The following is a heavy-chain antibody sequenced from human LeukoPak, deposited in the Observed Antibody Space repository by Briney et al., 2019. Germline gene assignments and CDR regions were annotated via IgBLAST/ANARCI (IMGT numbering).Heavy chain of an antibody. CDR2: ISYDGSNK. CDR3: AKDLRPDSGSYPGSYYYYGMDV. Sequence: QSGGSLRLSCAASGFTFSSYSMNWVRQAPGKGLEWVAVISYDGSNKYYADSVKGRFTISRDNSKNTLYLQMNSLRAEDTAVYYCAKDLRPDSGSYPGSYYYYGMDVWGQGTTVTVSS. V-gene: IGHV3-30*18. J-gene: IGHJ6*02. D-gene: IGHD1-26*01. CDR1: GFTFSSYS.